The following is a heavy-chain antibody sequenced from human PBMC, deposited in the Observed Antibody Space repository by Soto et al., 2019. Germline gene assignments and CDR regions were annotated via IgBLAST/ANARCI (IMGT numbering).Heavy chain of an antibody. Sequence: GGSLRLSCAASGFSFSSDWMHWFRQAPGKGLVWVSRIDSGGRTTTYADSVKGRFTISRDNTKNTLYLQMNGLRAEDTALYYCARWFTYGNFDYFDYWGQGAQVTVSS. CDR2: IDSGGRTT. D-gene: IGHD3-10*01. CDR3: ARWFTYGNFDYFDY. V-gene: IGHV3-74*01. CDR1: GFSFSSDW. J-gene: IGHJ4*02.